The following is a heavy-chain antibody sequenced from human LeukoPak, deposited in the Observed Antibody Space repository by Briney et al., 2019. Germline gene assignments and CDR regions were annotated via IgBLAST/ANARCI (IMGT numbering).Heavy chain of an antibody. J-gene: IGHJ5*02. Sequence: SETLSLTCAVYGVSLSDYYWSWIRQPPGKGLEWIGYIWYSGFTYYNPSLKSRVTISVDTSKDQFFLKLSSVTAADTAMYYCARVRDWFDPWGQGTLVTVSS. V-gene: IGHV4-34*01. CDR2: IWYSGFT. CDR1: GVSLSDYY. D-gene: IGHD4/OR15-4a*01. CDR3: ARVRDWFDP.